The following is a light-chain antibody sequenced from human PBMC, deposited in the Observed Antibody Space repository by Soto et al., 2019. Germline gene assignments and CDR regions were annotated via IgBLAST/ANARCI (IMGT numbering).Light chain of an antibody. CDR1: QSVSSN. Sequence: EIVMTQSPATLSVSPGERATLSCRASQSVSSNLAWYQQKPGQAPRLLIYGAFTRATGIPARFSGSGSGTEFTLTISSLPSEDFAIYYCQQYNKWLTWTFGQGTKVEIK. CDR3: QQYNKWLTWT. V-gene: IGKV3-15*01. J-gene: IGKJ1*01. CDR2: GAF.